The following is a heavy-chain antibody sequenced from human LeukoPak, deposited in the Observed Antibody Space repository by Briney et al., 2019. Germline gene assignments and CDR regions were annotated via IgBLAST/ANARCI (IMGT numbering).Heavy chain of an antibody. J-gene: IGHJ4*02. D-gene: IGHD3-10*01. CDR3: AKDITMVRGVFDY. CDR1: GFTFSSYA. V-gene: IGHV3-23*01. Sequence: GGSLRLSCAASGFTFSSYAMSWVRQAPGKGLEWVSAISSSGGSTYYADSVKGRFTISRDNSKNTLYLQMNSLRAEDTAVYYCAKDITMVRGVFDYWGQGTLVTVSS. CDR2: ISSSGGST.